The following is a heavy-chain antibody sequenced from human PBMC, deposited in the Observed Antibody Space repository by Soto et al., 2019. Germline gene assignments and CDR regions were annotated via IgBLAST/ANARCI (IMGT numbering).Heavy chain of an antibody. D-gene: IGHD1-26*01. CDR1: GCSFTSYR. J-gene: IGHJ3*02. V-gene: IGHV5-51*01. Sequence: XESLEVKGKGSGCSFTSYRNSWVRQMPGKGLEWMGIIYPGDSDTRYSPSFQGQVTISADKSISTAYLQWSSLKASDTAMYYCASAGSYRDAFDIWGQGSMVTVSS. CDR2: IYPGDSDT. CDR3: ASAGSYRDAFDI.